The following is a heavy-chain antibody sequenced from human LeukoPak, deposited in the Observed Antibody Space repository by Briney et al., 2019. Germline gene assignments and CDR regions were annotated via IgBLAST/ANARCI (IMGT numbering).Heavy chain of an antibody. CDR1: GFTVSSNF. V-gene: IGHV3-53*01. CDR3: AREVGSGSYLAHAFDI. J-gene: IGHJ3*02. D-gene: IGHD1-26*01. Sequence: GGSLRLSCAASGFTVSSNFMSWVRQAPGKGLEWVSLIYSGGSTYYADSVKGRFTISRDNSKNTLYLQMNSLRAEDTAVYYCAREVGSGSYLAHAFDIWGQGTAVTVSS. CDR2: IYSGGST.